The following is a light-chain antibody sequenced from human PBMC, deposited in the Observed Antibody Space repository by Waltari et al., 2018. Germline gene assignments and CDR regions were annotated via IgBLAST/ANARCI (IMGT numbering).Light chain of an antibody. V-gene: IGKV4-1*01. CDR2: WAS. CDR1: QSLLWSFNNNNY. J-gene: IGKJ2*01. CDR3: QQYYSTPPT. Sequence: DIVMTQSPDSLAVSLGERATINCKSSQSLLWSFNNNNYLAWYQQKPGQPLKLLIHWASTRESGVRYRFSGSGSGADFTRTIRSLQAEDVAVYYCQQYYSTPPTFGQGTKLELK.